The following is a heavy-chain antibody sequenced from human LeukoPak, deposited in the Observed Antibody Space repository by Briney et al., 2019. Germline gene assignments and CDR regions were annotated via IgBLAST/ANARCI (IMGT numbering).Heavy chain of an antibody. Sequence: GGSLRLSCAASGFTVSSNYMSWVRQAPGKGLEWVADIYSGGSTYYADSVKGRFTISRDNSKNTLYLQMNSLRAEDTAVYYCAKSIMITFGGVKFDYWGQGTLVTVSS. V-gene: IGHV3-66*01. D-gene: IGHD3-16*01. CDR1: GFTVSSNY. CDR3: AKSIMITFGGVKFDY. CDR2: IYSGGST. J-gene: IGHJ4*02.